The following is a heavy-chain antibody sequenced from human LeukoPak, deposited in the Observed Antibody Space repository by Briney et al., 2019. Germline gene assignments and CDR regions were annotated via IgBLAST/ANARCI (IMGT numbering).Heavy chain of an antibody. CDR3: ARSGRSYYDIPTD. D-gene: IGHD3-9*01. Sequence: PSETLSLTCTVSGGSISSSSYYWGWIRQPPGKGLEWIGSIYYSGSTYYNPSLKSRVTISVDTSTNQFSLKLSSVTAADTAVYYCARSGRSYYDIPTDWGQGTLVTVSS. CDR1: GGSISSSSYY. V-gene: IGHV4-39*07. J-gene: IGHJ4*02. CDR2: IYYSGST.